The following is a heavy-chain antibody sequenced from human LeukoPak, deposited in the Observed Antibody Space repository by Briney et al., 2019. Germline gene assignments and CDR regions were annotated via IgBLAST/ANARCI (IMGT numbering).Heavy chain of an antibody. V-gene: IGHV1-3*03. Sequence: AAVKVSCMPSVYIFFTYAMHWGCPAPRQRREWMGWINGGNGNTIYSQEFQGRVTITRDTSASTAYLELSSLRSEDMAVYYCARRGDKAAYDYWGQGTLVTVPS. CDR2: INGGNGNT. D-gene: IGHD2-21*01. J-gene: IGHJ4*02. CDR3: ARRGDKAAYDY. CDR1: VYIFFTYA.